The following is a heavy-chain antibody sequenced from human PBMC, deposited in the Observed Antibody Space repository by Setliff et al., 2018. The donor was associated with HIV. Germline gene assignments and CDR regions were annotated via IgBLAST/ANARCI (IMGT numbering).Heavy chain of an antibody. V-gene: IGHV3-33*06. D-gene: IGHD3-10*01. CDR2: IWNDGTNE. Sequence: PGGSLRLSCAASGFTFSSYGMHWVRQAPGKGLEWVAVIWNDGTNEYYADSVKGRFTISRDNSKNTLYLQMNSLRAEDTATYYCAKEFEDLSGAYWGQGTLVTVSS. J-gene: IGHJ4*02. CDR1: GFTFSSYG. CDR3: AKEFEDLSGAY.